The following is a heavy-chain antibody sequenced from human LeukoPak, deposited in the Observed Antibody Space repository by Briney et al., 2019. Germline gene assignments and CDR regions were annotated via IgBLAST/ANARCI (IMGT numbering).Heavy chain of an antibody. J-gene: IGHJ4*02. V-gene: IGHV4-34*01. CDR2: INDSGRS. CDR3: ARDSYYYGSGTLYFDY. D-gene: IGHD3-10*01. Sequence: SETLSLTCGVYGGSFSGYYWSWIRQPPGKGLEWIGEINDSGRSNYKSSLKSRVTISVDTSKNQFSLKLSSVTAADTAVYYCARDSYYYGSGTLYFDYWGQGTLVTVSS. CDR1: GGSFSGYY.